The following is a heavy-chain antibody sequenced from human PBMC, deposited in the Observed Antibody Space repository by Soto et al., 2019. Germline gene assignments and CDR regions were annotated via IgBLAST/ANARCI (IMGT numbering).Heavy chain of an antibody. CDR1: GYNFIDYG. Sequence: QVQLVQSGAEVKKPGASVKVSCKFSGYNFIDYGMTWVRQAPGQGLEWMGWISGSKGATKYAQRLQARVTLTTDTSTNTAYMELRSLRLDDTAVYYCARAGYGDYHDSLFDPWGQGTLVTVS. J-gene: IGHJ5*02. CDR2: ISGSKGAT. V-gene: IGHV1-18*04. D-gene: IGHD4-17*01. CDR3: ARAGYGDYHDSLFDP.